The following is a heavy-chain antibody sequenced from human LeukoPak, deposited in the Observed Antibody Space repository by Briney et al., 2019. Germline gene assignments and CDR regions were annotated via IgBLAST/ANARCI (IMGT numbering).Heavy chain of an antibody. V-gene: IGHV1-69*13. J-gene: IGHJ5*02. CDR1: GGTFSSYA. CDR3: ARDGGQRWLQFAYNWFDP. Sequence: SVKVSCKASGGTFSSYAISWVRQAPGQGLEWMGGIIPIFGTVDYAQKFQGRVTITADESTSTAYMELSSLRSEDTAVYYCARDGGQRWLQFAYNWFDPWGQGTLVTVSS. CDR2: IIPIFGTV. D-gene: IGHD5-24*01.